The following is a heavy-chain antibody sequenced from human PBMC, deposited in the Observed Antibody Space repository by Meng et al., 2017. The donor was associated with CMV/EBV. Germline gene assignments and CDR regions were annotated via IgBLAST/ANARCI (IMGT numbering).Heavy chain of an antibody. Sequence: QIPVEASGPTLVKPTQALERPCPFSGSSLSTRGVGVGLIRQPPGKALEWLALIYWDDDKRYSPSLKSSLTITKDTSKNQVVLTMTNMYPVDTATYYCAHSQRGYSGPVDFDYWGQGTLVTVSS. J-gene: IGHJ4*02. D-gene: IGHD5-12*01. CDR3: AHSQRGYSGPVDFDY. V-gene: IGHV2-5*02. CDR1: GSSLSTRGVG. CDR2: IYWDDDK.